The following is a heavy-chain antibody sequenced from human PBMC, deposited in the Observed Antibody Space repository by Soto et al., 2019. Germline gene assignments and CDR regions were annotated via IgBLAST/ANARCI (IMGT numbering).Heavy chain of an antibody. V-gene: IGHV4-39*01. J-gene: IGHJ6*02. CDR3: ASEVSSTDGMDV. CDR2: IYYTGNT. Sequence: SETLSLTCTVSGDSSVSSSSYYWGWIRQPPGKGLEWIGSIYYTGNTFYSPSFRSRLTISGDTSKSQFSLKLRSVTAADTATYYCASEVSSTDGMDVWGQGTTVTVSS. D-gene: IGHD2-15*01. CDR1: GDSSVSSSSYY.